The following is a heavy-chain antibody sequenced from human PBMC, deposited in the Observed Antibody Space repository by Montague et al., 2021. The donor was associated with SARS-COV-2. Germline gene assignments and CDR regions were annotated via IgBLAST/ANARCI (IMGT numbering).Heavy chain of an antibody. J-gene: IGHJ4*02. V-gene: IGHV4-31*03. Sequence: TLSLTCSVSGDPISSAGYFWTWIRHHPTEGLEWIGYVYYTGSTYYNPSLQSWVSMSIDTSRNQFSLKMSSVTAADTAVYYCARDRYGHFDYWGQGTLVTVSS. CDR1: GDPISSAGYF. CDR2: VYYTGST. CDR3: ARDRYGHFDY. D-gene: IGHD5-18*01.